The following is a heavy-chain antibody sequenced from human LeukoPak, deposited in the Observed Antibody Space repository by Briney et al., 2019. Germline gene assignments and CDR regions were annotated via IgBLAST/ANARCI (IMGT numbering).Heavy chain of an antibody. CDR1: GFTVSSNY. Sequence: PGGSLRLSCAASGFTVSSNYMSWVRQAPGKGLEWVSVIYSGGSTYYADSVKGRFSISRDNSKNTLYLQMNSLRAEDTAVYYCASTPIAVARTPYWGQGTLVTVSS. V-gene: IGHV3-53*01. J-gene: IGHJ4*02. CDR2: IYSGGST. CDR3: ASTPIAVARTPY. D-gene: IGHD6-19*01.